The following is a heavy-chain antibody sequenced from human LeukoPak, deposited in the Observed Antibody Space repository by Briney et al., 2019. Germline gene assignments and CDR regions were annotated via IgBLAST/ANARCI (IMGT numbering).Heavy chain of an antibody. CDR1: GGSISSGDYY. CDR3: ARGDYYDSSGYYYH. D-gene: IGHD3-22*01. CDR2: IYYSGST. V-gene: IGHV4-30-4*08. Sequence: TLSLTCTVSGGSISSGDYYWSWIRQPPGKGLEWLGFIYYSGSTSYNPSLKSRVTISLDTSKNYFSLKLTSVTAAGTAMYYCARGDYYDSSGYYYHWGQGTLVTVSS. J-gene: IGHJ5*02.